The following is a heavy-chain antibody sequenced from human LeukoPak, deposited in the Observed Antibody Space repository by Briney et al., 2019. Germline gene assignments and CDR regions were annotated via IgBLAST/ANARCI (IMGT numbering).Heavy chain of an antibody. D-gene: IGHD5-18*01. CDR2: ISSSSSYI. CDR3: ARDRGTAMAYDVFDI. J-gene: IGHJ3*02. Sequence: GGSLRLSCAASGFTFSSYSMNWVRQAPGKRLEWVLSISSSSSYIYYADSVKGRFTISRDNAKNSLYLQMNSLRAEDTAVYYCARDRGTAMAYDVFDIWGQGTMVTVSS. CDR1: GFTFSSYS. V-gene: IGHV3-21*01.